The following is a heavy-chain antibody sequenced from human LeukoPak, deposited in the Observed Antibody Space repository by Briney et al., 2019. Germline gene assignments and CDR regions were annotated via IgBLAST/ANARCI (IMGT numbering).Heavy chain of an antibody. Sequence: GGSLRLSCAASEFNFSSYSMNWVRQAPGKGLEWVSSISSSSNYIYYADSMKGRFTISRDNAKNSLYLQMNSLRAEDTAVYFCAREMAAGTFDYWGQGALVTVSS. CDR1: EFNFSSYS. CDR2: ISSSSNYI. V-gene: IGHV3-21*01. CDR3: AREMAAGTFDY. J-gene: IGHJ4*02. D-gene: IGHD5-24*01.